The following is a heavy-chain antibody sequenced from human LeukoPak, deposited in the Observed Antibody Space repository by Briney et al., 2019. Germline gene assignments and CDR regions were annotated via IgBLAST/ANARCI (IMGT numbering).Heavy chain of an antibody. CDR3: ARNNGMDV. J-gene: IGHJ6*02. Sequence: GSLRLSCATSGFALSSHWMTWVRQVPGRGPEWVANVNRDGSETYYLDSVKGRFTISKDNAKNSLYLQMNSLRAEDTALYHCARNNGMDVWGQGTTVIVSS. CDR1: GFALSSHW. V-gene: IGHV3-7*03. CDR2: VNRDGSET.